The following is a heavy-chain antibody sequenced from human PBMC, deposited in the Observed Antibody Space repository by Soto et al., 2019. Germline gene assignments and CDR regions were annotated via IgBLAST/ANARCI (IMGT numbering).Heavy chain of an antibody. Sequence: SETLSLTCTVSGGSISSGGYYWSWIRQHPGKGLEWIGYIYYSGSTYYNPSLKSRVTISVDTSKNQFSLKLNSVTAADTAVYYCARGRRPAVTIDYWGQGTLVTVS. CDR1: GGSISSGGYY. V-gene: IGHV4-31*03. CDR3: ARGRRPAVTIDY. CDR2: IYYSGST. D-gene: IGHD4-17*01. J-gene: IGHJ4*02.